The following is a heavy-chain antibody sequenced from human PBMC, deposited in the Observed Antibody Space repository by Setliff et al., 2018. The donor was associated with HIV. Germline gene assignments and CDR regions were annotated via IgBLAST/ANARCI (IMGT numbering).Heavy chain of an antibody. CDR1: GGSMSGYY. Sequence: PSETLSLTCGVSGGSMSGYYWTWIRQPAGKGLEWIGRFYNNENIRYSPSLKSRVAMSVDTSKNQFSLKLSSVTAADTAVYFCARHAAAAPFRYWGQGTLVTVSS. CDR3: ARHAAAAPFRY. J-gene: IGHJ4*02. CDR2: FYNNENI. V-gene: IGHV4-4*07. D-gene: IGHD6-13*01.